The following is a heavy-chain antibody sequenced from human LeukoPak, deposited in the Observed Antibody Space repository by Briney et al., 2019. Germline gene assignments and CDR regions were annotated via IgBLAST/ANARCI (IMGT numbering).Heavy chain of an antibody. CDR3: ARGTAWSPLDFDH. J-gene: IGHJ4*02. D-gene: IGHD2-21*02. CDR1: GFTFSTYG. CDR2: ISGSGGST. V-gene: IGHV3-23*01. Sequence: GGSLRLSCAASGFTFSTYGMTWVRQAPGKGLEWVSSISGSGGSTYYADSVKGRVTVSRDNSKSTLFLQMNSLRAEDTAVYYCARGTAWSPLDFDHWGQGIPVTVSS.